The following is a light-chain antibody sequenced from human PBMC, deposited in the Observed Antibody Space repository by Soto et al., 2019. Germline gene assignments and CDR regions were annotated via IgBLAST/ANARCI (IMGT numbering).Light chain of an antibody. Sequence: DIVMTQSPLSLPDTPGEPASISCRSSQSLQHSNGYNYLDWYVQKPGQSPQILIYLASNRASGVPERFSGSGSGTDFTLKISRVEAEDVGTYYCMQALQTPAFGQGTKVEIK. CDR3: MQALQTPA. J-gene: IGKJ1*01. CDR1: QSLQHSNGYNY. V-gene: IGKV2-28*01. CDR2: LAS.